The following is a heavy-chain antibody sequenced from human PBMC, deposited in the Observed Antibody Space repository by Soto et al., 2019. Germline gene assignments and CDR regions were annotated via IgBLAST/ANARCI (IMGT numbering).Heavy chain of an antibody. CDR2: IYYDGSEQ. CDR3: AKEESSGWYRTADY. Sequence: QVQLVESGGGVVQPGRSLRLSCAASGFTFSSSGMHWVRQAPGEGLEWVGVIYYDGSEQYYGDSVKGRFTISRDNSKNTLYLQMNSLSDEDTAVYYCAKEESSGWYRTADYWGQGTLVTVSS. D-gene: IGHD6-19*01. CDR1: GFTFSSSG. J-gene: IGHJ4*02. V-gene: IGHV3-30*18.